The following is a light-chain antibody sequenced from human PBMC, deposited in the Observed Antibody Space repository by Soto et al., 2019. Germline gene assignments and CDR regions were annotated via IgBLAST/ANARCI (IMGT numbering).Light chain of an antibody. CDR1: SSNIGDNT. V-gene: IGLV1-44*01. CDR2: NNE. J-gene: IGLJ2*01. Sequence: QSVLTQPQSASGTPGQTVTTSCSGTSSNIGDNTVSWYQQFPGTPPTLLIYNNEQPPSGVPDRFTGSKSGTSGALAISGIKSEYDSDYYGAAWEGIKGVAFGGWTKVTVL. CDR3: AAWEGIKGVA.